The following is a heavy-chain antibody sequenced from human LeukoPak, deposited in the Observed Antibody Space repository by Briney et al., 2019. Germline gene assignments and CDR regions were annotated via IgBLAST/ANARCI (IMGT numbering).Heavy chain of an antibody. V-gene: IGHV1-69*04. Sequence: ASVKVSCKASGGTFSSYAISWVRQAPGQGLEWMGRIIPILGIANYAQKFQGRVTITADKSTSTAYMELSSLRSEDTAVYYCASPTTPRYYYGMDVWGQGTTVTVSS. D-gene: IGHD4-17*01. J-gene: IGHJ6*02. CDR2: IIPILGIA. CDR1: GGTFSSYA. CDR3: ASPTTPRYYYGMDV.